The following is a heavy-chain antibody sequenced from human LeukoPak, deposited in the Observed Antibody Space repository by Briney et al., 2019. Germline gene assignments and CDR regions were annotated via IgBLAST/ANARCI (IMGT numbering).Heavy chain of an antibody. Sequence: ASVKVSCKVSGYTLTESYMHWVRQGPGEGLEWMGGFDPENGETIYAQKFQGRVTLTEDTSTDTAYMELSSLRSEDTAVYYCATLKDYYDSSGYYTDYWGQGTLVTVSS. D-gene: IGHD3-22*01. CDR3: ATLKDYYDSSGYYTDY. V-gene: IGHV1-24*01. J-gene: IGHJ4*02. CDR2: FDPENGET. CDR1: GYTLTESY.